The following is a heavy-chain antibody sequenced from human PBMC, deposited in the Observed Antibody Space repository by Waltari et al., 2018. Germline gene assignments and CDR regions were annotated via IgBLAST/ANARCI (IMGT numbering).Heavy chain of an antibody. D-gene: IGHD3-10*01. J-gene: IGHJ4*02. V-gene: IGHV3-21*01. Sequence: EVQLVESGGGLVKPGGSLRLSCAASGFTFSSYRMNWVRQAPGKGLEWVSSISSSSSYIYYADSVKGRFTISRDNAKNSLYLQMNSLRAEDTAVYYCARDTSGDFDYWGQGTLVTVSS. CDR3: ARDTSGDFDY. CDR2: ISSSSSYI. CDR1: GFTFSSYR.